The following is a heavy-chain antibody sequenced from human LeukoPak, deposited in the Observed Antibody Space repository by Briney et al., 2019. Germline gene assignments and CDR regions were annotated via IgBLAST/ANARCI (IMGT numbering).Heavy chain of an antibody. V-gene: IGHV3-30-3*01. J-gene: IGHJ4*02. CDR3: ARDGGGYYASGTHYYFDC. Sequence: GGSLRLSCAASGFTFSSYPMHWVRQAPGKGLEWVGVISYDGSNKYYADSVKGRFTMSRDNSKNTLYLQVNSLRAEDTAVYYCARDGGGYYASGTHYYFDCWGQGTLVTVSA. CDR2: ISYDGSNK. D-gene: IGHD3-10*01. CDR1: GFTFSSYP.